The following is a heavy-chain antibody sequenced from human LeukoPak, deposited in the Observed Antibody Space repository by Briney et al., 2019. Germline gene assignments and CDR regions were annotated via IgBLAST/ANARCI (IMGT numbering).Heavy chain of an antibody. Sequence: ASVKVSCKTSGYTFTSYYIRWVRQAPGQGLEWMGMINPSGGGTTYAQKFQGRLTMTSDTATSTVYMELSSLRTEDTAIYYCARDYGDYVFDYWGQGTLVTVSS. V-gene: IGHV1-46*01. CDR2: INPSGGGT. D-gene: IGHD4-17*01. CDR3: ARDYGDYVFDY. J-gene: IGHJ4*02. CDR1: GYTFTSYY.